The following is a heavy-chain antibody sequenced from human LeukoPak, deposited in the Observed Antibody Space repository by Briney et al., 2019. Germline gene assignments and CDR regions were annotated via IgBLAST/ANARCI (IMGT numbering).Heavy chain of an antibody. Sequence: GSLRLSCAASGFTFSVYYMTWIRQAPGKGLEWVSYISSSSSYTNYADSVKGRFTISRDNAKNSLYLQMNSLRAEDTAVYYCARAVVPAAKYWYFDLWGRGTLVTVSS. J-gene: IGHJ2*01. CDR1: GFTFSVYY. CDR2: ISSSSSYT. CDR3: ARAVVPAAKYWYFDL. V-gene: IGHV3-11*03. D-gene: IGHD2-2*01.